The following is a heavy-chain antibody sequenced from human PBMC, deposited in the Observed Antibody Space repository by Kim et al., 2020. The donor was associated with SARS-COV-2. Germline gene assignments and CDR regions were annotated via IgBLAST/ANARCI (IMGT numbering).Heavy chain of an antibody. CDR2: ISSSGSTI. J-gene: IGHJ6*03. V-gene: IGHV3-11*01. Sequence: GGSLRLSCAASGFTFSDYYMSWIRQAPGKGLEWVSYISSSGSTIYYADSVKGRFTISRDNAKNSLYLQMNSLRAEDTAVYYCARDAVLRYYDILTGYYYYYYMDVWGKGTTVTVSS. CDR1: GFTFSDYY. CDR3: ARDAVLRYYDILTGYYYYYYMDV. D-gene: IGHD3-9*01.